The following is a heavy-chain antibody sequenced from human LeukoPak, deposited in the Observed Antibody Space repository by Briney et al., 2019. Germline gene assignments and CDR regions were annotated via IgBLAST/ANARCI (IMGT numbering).Heavy chain of an antibody. J-gene: IGHJ4*02. Sequence: PGGSLRLSCVASGFTLSTYGMHWVRQATGKGLEWVAFIRYDGSDKFYGDSVKGRFTTSRDNSKNTLYLQMSRLRVEDTAVYYCAKDLDCSGGTCHKAFDCWGQGTLVTVSS. D-gene: IGHD2-15*01. CDR1: GFTLSTYG. CDR2: IRYDGSDK. V-gene: IGHV3-30*02. CDR3: AKDLDCSGGTCHKAFDC.